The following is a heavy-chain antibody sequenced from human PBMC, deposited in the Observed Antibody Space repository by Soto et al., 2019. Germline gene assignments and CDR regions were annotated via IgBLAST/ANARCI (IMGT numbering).Heavy chain of an antibody. Sequence: SETLSLTCTVSGGSVSSGSYYWSWIRQPPGKGLEWIGYIYYSGSTNYNPSLKSRVTISVDTSKNQFSLKLSSVTAADTAVYYCARGDGIAARLRCYYYGMDVWGQGTTVTVSS. CDR3: ARGDGIAARLRCYYYGMDV. V-gene: IGHV4-61*01. CDR2: IYYSGST. D-gene: IGHD6-6*01. CDR1: GGSVSSGSYY. J-gene: IGHJ6*02.